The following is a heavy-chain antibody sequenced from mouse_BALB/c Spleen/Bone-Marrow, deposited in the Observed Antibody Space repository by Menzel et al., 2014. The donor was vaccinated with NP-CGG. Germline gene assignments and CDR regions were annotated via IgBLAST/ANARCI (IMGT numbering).Heavy chain of an antibody. Sequence: EVQGVESGGGLVQPKGSLKLSCAASGFTFNTYAMNWVRQAPGKGLEWVARIRSISNNYATYYADSVRDRFTISRDDSQSKLFLQMNNLKTEDTAMYYCEKSDGYFFDYWGQGTSLTVSS. V-gene: IGHV10-1*02. D-gene: IGHD2-3*01. J-gene: IGHJ2*03. CDR1: GFTFNTYA. CDR3: EKSDGYFFDY. CDR2: IRSISNNYAT.